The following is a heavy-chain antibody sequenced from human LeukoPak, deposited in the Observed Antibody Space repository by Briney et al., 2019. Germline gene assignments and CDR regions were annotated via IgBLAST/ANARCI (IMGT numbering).Heavy chain of an antibody. V-gene: IGHV3-48*01. CDR3: ARDMRYCSSTSCYAADY. Sequence: GGSLRLSCAASGFTFSSYSMNWVRQAPGKGLEWVSYISSSSSTIYYADSVKGRFTISRDNAKNSLCLQMNSLRAEDTAVCYCARDMRYCSSTSCYAADYWGQGTLVTVSS. CDR2: ISSSSSTI. CDR1: GFTFSSYS. J-gene: IGHJ4*02. D-gene: IGHD2-2*01.